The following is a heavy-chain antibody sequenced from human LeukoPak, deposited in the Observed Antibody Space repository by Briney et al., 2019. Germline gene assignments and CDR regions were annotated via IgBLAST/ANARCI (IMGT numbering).Heavy chain of an antibody. CDR2: IGTASDT. J-gene: IGHJ6*03. V-gene: IGHV3-13*01. CDR1: GFTFRRFD. Sequence: GGSLRLSCAASGFTFRRFDMHWVRQPTGQGLEWVSTIGTASDTYYPGSVEGRFTLSRDNAKNSLYLQMNSLTAGDTAVYYCARGPPSGKYYYMDVWGKGTTVTVSS. CDR3: ARGPPSGKYYYMDV. D-gene: IGHD6-19*01.